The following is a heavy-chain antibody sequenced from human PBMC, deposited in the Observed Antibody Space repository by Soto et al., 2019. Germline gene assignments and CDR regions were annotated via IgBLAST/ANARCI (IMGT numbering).Heavy chain of an antibody. V-gene: IGHV3-9*01. CDR1: GFTFDDYA. D-gene: IGHD3-10*01. CDR2: ISWNSGSI. Sequence: GGSLRLSCAASGFTFDDYAMHWVRQAPGKGLEWVSGISWNSGSIGYADSVKGRFTISRDNAKNSQYLQMNSLRAEDTALYYCAKASRSSLLLWFGELLDAFDIWGQGTMVTVSS. CDR3: AKASRSSLLLWFGELLDAFDI. J-gene: IGHJ3*02.